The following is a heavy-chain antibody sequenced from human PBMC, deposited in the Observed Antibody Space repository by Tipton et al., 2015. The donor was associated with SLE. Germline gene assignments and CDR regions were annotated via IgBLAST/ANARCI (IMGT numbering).Heavy chain of an antibody. CDR3: ARDVKIYSGSYEYYYYYMDV. J-gene: IGHJ6*03. D-gene: IGHD1-26*01. CDR1: GGSISSYY. Sequence: TLSLTCTVSGGSISSYYWSWIRQPAGGGLEWIGRIYTNENTNYNPSLKSRVTMSVDTSKNHFSLKLISVTAADTAVYYCARDVKIYSGSYEYYYYYMDVWGKGTTVTVSS. CDR2: IYTNENT. V-gene: IGHV4-4*07.